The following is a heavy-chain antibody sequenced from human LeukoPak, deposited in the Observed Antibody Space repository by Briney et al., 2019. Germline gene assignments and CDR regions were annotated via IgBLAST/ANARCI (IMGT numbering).Heavy chain of an antibody. J-gene: IGHJ6*03. Sequence: KASETLSLNCTVSCGFISRYHWRWIREPGGEGREGIRRYYTRGSTNYNPSLKSRVTMSVDTTKNQFSLKLSSVTAADTAVYYCARGLPTNGYYYYYMDVWGKGTTVTVSS. D-gene: IGHD1-26*01. CDR1: CGFISRYH. CDR3: ARGLPTNGYYYYYMDV. V-gene: IGHV4-4*07. CDR2: YYTRGST.